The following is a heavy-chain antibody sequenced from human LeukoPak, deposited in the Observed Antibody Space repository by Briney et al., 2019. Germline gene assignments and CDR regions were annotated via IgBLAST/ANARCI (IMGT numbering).Heavy chain of an antibody. D-gene: IGHD3-9*01. V-gene: IGHV3-23*01. CDR3: AKASTYDILTGYTYYFDC. CDR2: ISGSGGST. CDR1: GFTFSSYA. Sequence: GGSLRLSCAASGFTFSSYAMSWVRQAPGTGLEWVSAISGSGGSTYYTDSVKGRFTISRDNSKNTLYLQMNSLRAEDTVVYYCAKASTYDILTGYTYYFDCWAREPWSPSPQ. J-gene: IGHJ4*02.